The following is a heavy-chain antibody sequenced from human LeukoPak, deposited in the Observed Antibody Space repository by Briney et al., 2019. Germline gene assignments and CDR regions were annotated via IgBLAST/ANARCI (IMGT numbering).Heavy chain of an antibody. D-gene: IGHD2-2*01. V-gene: IGHV4-59*12. Sequence: SETLSLTCTVSGGSISNKYWSWIRQPPGKGLEWIGYIYYSGSTNYNPSLKSRVTISVDTSKNQFSLKLSSVTAADTAVYYCARAHCSSTSCSIYGFDPWGQGTLVTVSP. CDR1: GGSISNKY. J-gene: IGHJ5*02. CDR2: IYYSGST. CDR3: ARAHCSSTSCSIYGFDP.